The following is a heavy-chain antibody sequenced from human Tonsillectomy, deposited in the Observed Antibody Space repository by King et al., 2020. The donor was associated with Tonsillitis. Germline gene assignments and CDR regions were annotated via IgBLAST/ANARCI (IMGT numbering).Heavy chain of an antibody. CDR2: ISSSSSTI. D-gene: IGHD2-15*01. V-gene: IGHV3-48*01. Sequence: VQLVESGGGLVQPGGSLRLSCAASGFTFSSYSMNWVRQAPGKGLEWVSYISSSSSTIYYADSVKGRFTISRDNAKNSLYLQMNSLRAEDTAVYYCARERGYCSGGSCYSSAFDIWGQGTMVTVSS. J-gene: IGHJ3*02. CDR3: ARERGYCSGGSCYSSAFDI. CDR1: GFTFSSYS.